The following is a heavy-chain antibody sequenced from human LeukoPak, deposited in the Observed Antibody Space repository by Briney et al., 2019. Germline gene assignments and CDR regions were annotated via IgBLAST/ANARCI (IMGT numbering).Heavy chain of an antibody. CDR3: ARGLRYFDWSYQYYMDV. Sequence: SETLSLTCTVSGGSISSYYWSWIRQPPGKGLEWIGYIYYSGSTNYNPSLKSRVTISVDTSKNQFSLKLSSVTAADTAVYYCARGLRYFDWSYQYYMDVWGKGTTVTISS. CDR2: IYYSGST. D-gene: IGHD3-9*01. V-gene: IGHV4-59*01. CDR1: GGSISSYY. J-gene: IGHJ6*03.